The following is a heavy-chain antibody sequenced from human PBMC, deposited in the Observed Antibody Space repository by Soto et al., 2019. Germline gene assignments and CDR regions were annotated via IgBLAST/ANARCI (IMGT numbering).Heavy chain of an antibody. D-gene: IGHD5-12*01. CDR1: GGTFSSYA. V-gene: IGHV1-69*01. Sequence: QVQLVQSGAEVKKPGSSMKVSCKASGGTFSSYAISWVRQAPGQGLEWMGGIIPIFGTANYAQKFQGRVTITADESTSTAYMELSSLRSEDTAVYYCARPSEMATRNLNAFDIWGQGTMVTVSS. CDR2: IIPIFGTA. J-gene: IGHJ3*02. CDR3: ARPSEMATRNLNAFDI.